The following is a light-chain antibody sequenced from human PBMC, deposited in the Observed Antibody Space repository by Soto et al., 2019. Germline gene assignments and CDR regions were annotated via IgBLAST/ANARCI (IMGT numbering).Light chain of an antibody. CDR3: QQYNNWPRIT. CDR2: GAS. V-gene: IGKV3-15*01. Sequence: EIVMTQSPATLSVSPGERATLSCRASQSVSSNLAWYQQKPGQAPRLLIYGASTRATGIPARFSGSGSGTEFTLTISRLQSEDCAVYYCQQYNNWPRITFGQGTRLEIK. J-gene: IGKJ5*01. CDR1: QSVSSN.